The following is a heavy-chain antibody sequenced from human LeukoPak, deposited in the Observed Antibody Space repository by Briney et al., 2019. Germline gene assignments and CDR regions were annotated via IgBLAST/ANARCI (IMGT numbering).Heavy chain of an antibody. D-gene: IGHD4-17*01. CDR2: ISAYNGNT. Sequence: HGASVKVSCKASGYTFTRYAINWLRQAPGQGLEWMGWISAYNGNTNYAQKLQGRVTMTTDTSTSTAYMELRSLRSDDTAVYYCARDRNYGDYVFAFDIWGQGTMVTVSS. CDR1: GYTFTRYA. V-gene: IGHV1-18*01. J-gene: IGHJ3*02. CDR3: ARDRNYGDYVFAFDI.